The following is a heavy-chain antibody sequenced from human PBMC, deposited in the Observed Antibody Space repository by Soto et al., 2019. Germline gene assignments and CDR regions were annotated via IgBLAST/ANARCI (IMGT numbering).Heavy chain of an antibody. V-gene: IGHV3-13*01. Sequence: GGSLRLSCAASGFTFSSYDMHWVRQATGKGLEWVSAIGTAGDTYYPGSVKGRFTISRVTAKNSVYLQMNSLKAEDTTVYYCARARYYGSGSYSYGMDVWGQGTTVTVSS. D-gene: IGHD3-10*01. J-gene: IGHJ6*02. CDR1: GFTFSSYD. CDR2: IGTAGDT. CDR3: ARARYYGSGSYSYGMDV.